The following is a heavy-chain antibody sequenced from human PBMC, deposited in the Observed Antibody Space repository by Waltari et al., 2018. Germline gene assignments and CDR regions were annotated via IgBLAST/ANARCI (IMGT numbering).Heavy chain of an antibody. V-gene: IGHV4-38-2*01. CDR2: IYHSGST. J-gene: IGHJ4*02. CDR1: GYSISSGYY. Sequence: QVQLQESGPGLVKPSETLSLTCAVSGYSISSGYYWGWIRQPPGKGLEWIGSIYHSGSTYYNPSLKSRVTISVDTSKNQFSLKLSSVTAADTAVYYCARSLPPWDVSDDYWGQGTLVTVSS. CDR3: ARSLPPWDVSDDY. D-gene: IGHD3-10*01.